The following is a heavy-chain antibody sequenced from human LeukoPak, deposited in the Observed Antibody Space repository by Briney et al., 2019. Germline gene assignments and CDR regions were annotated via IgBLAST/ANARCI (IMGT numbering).Heavy chain of an antibody. D-gene: IGHD5/OR15-5a*01. CDR1: GFTVKTYD. V-gene: IGHV3-48*01. CDR2: FGISGTI. J-gene: IGHJ4*02. Sequence: GGSLRLSCAVSGFTVKTYDMHWVRQAPGEGPEWIAYFGISGTIYYADSVRGRFTISRDNAKNSLFLQMNSLRVDDTAIYYCAGFGVYPYWGQGTPVTVPS. CDR3: AGFGVYPY.